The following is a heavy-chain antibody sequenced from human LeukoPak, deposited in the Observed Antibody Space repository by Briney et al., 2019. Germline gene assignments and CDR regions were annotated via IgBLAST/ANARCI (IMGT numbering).Heavy chain of an antibody. D-gene: IGHD6-13*01. CDR2: IYYSGST. V-gene: IGHV4-59*01. J-gene: IGHJ5*02. Sequence: SETLSLTCTVSGASITSYYWSWIRQPPGKGLEWIGYIYYSGSTSYNPSLRSRVTISVDTSKNHLSLKLSSVAAADTAVYYWARTVTAAGTEWLDPWGQGTLVIVSS. CDR3: ARTVTAAGTEWLDP. CDR1: GASITSYY.